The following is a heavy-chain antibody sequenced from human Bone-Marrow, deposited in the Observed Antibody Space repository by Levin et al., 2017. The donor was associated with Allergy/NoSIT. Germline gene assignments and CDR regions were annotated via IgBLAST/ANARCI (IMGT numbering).Heavy chain of an antibody. D-gene: IGHD2-8*02. J-gene: IGHJ4*02. CDR2: VIPMVGIT. CDR1: GGAFISYT. CDR3: ARGLGYCAGTSCSSGVIRALDF. Sequence: ASVKVSCKASGGAFISYTIAWVRQAPGQGLEWVGRVIPMVGITNYAQKFQGRVTITADKSTSTAYIELSSLTSEDPAVYYCARGLGYCAGTSCSSGVIRALDFWGQGTLVTVSS. V-gene: IGHV1-69*02.